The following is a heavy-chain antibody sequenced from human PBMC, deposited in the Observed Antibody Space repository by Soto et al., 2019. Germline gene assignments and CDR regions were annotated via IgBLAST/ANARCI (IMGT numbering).Heavy chain of an antibody. CDR2: ISGSGGST. Sequence: GALRLSCAASGFTFSSYAMSWVRQAPGKGVEWVSAISGSGGSTYYADSVKGRFTISRDNSKNTLYLQMNSLRAEDTAVYYCAKFMRYYDILTGCDTFDIWGQGTMVTVSS. D-gene: IGHD3-9*01. J-gene: IGHJ3*02. V-gene: IGHV3-23*01. CDR1: GFTFSSYA. CDR3: AKFMRYYDILTGCDTFDI.